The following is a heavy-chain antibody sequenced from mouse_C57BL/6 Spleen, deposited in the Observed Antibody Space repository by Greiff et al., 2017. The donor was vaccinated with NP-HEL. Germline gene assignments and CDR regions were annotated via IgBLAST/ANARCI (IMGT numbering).Heavy chain of an antibody. CDR3: ARFYDGYH. CDR2: ISYDGSN. Sequence: DVQLQESGPGLVKPSQSLSLTCSVTGYSITSGYYWNWIRQFPGNKLEWMGYISYDGSNNYNPSLKNRISITRDTSKNQFFLKLNSVTTEDTATYYCARFYDGYHWGQGTTLTVSS. V-gene: IGHV3-6*01. J-gene: IGHJ2*01. CDR1: GYSITSGYY. D-gene: IGHD2-3*01.